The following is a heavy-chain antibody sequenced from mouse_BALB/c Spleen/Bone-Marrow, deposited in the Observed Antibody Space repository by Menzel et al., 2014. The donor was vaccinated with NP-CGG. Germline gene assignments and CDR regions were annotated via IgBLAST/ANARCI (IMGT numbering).Heavy chain of an antibody. CDR1: GFSLTSYG. J-gene: IGHJ3*01. D-gene: IGHD2-1*01. V-gene: IGHV2-4-1*01. CDR2: IWSGGST. Sequence: QVQLQQSGPGLVQPSQSLSITCTVSGFSLTSYGVHWVRQSPGKGLEWLGVIWSGGSTDYNAAFISRLSISKDNFKSQVFFKMNSLQADDTAIYYCARNRGNYFSWFAYWGQGTLVTVSA. CDR3: ARNRGNYFSWFAY.